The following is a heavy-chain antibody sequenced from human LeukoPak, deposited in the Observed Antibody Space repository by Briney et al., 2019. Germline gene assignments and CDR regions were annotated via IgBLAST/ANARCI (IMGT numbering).Heavy chain of an antibody. V-gene: IGHV4-31*03. Sequence: SQTLSLTCTVSGGSISIGGYYWSWIRQHPGKGLEWIGYIYYNGNTYYNPSLKSRLTISGDMSENQFSLKLTSVTAADTAVYFCVRNFDSYNAFDIWGQGTMVTVSS. CDR3: VRNFDSYNAFDI. D-gene: IGHD3-10*01. CDR2: IYYNGNT. CDR1: GGSISIGGYY. J-gene: IGHJ3*02.